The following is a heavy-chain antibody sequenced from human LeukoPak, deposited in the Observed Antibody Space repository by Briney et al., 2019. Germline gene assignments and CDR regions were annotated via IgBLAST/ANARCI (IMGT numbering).Heavy chain of an antibody. V-gene: IGHV3-48*01. J-gene: IGHJ4*02. Sequence: GGSLRLSCAASGLTFSSYSINWVRQAPGKGLEWLSYISSSSSTIYYADSVKGRFTISRDNSKNTVYLQMNGLRAEDTAKYYCGSRVGSTYYEYRGQGTLVTVSS. CDR1: GLTFSSYS. CDR2: ISSSSSTI. D-gene: IGHD3-10*01. CDR3: GSRVGSTYYEY.